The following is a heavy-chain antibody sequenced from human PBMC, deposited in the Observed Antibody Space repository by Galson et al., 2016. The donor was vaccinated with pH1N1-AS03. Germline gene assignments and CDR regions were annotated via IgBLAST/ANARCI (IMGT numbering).Heavy chain of an antibody. Sequence: SVKVSCKASGGGFSSYAVSWVRQVPGQGLEWMGGIIWMFGTVTYAQKFQGRLTITTDETTSTAYMEWSSLRSEDTAVYYCARGSYYYSSYLDVWGRVTTGNVSS. CDR2: IIWMFGTV. J-gene: IGHJ6*03. CDR1: GGGFSSYA. V-gene: IGHV1-69*05. CDR3: ARGSYYYSSYLDV.